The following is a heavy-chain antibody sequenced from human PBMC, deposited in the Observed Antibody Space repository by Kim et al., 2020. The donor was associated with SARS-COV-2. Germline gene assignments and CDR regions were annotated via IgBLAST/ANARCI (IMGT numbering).Heavy chain of an antibody. V-gene: IGHV3-23*01. CDR1: GFSFGSYG. D-gene: IGHD3-10*01. Sequence: GGSLRLSCAASGFSFGSYGMNWVRQAPGKGLEWVSAISNGGTSTFDADSVKGRFTISRDNSKNTLYLQMNNLRAEDTAIYYCAKREGDTGSGYMDVWGQGTTVTVSS. CDR2: ISNGGTST. J-gene: IGHJ6*02. CDR3: AKREGDTGSGYMDV.